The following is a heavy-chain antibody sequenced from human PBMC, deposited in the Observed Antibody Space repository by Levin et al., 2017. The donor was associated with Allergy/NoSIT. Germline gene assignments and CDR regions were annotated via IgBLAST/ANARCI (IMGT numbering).Heavy chain of an antibody. CDR2: ISYDGSNK. D-gene: IGHD6-19*01. V-gene: IGHV3-30-3*01. CDR1: GFTFSSYA. Sequence: GESLKISCAASGFTFSSYAMHWVRQAPGKGLEWVAVISYDGSNKYYADSVKGRFTISRDNSKNTLYLQMNSLRAEDTAVYYCARKGHTVAGTRPLAYYYYMDVWGKGTTVTVSS. CDR3: ARKGHTVAGTRPLAYYYYMDV. J-gene: IGHJ6*03.